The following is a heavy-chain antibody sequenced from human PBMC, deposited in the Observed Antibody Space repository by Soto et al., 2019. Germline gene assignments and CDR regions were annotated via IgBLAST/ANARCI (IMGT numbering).Heavy chain of an antibody. V-gene: IGHV3-21*01. CDR3: ARATRRSTLVRGVTTALDY. J-gene: IGHJ4*02. CDR2: ISSTGSPM. CDR1: GFTFKIYD. Sequence: KPVGSLRLSCEASGFTFKIYDMNWVRQAPGKGLEWVSYISSTGSPMYYAESVKGRFTISRDNAKNSLFLQMNSLRGEDTAIYFCARATRRSTLVRGVTTALDYWGQGALVTVSS. D-gene: IGHD3-10*01.